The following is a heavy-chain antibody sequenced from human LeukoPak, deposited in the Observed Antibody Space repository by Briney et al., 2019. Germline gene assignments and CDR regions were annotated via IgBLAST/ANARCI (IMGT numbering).Heavy chain of an antibody. V-gene: IGHV1-18*01. CDR3: ARGPFDYDFWSGYSDLDAFDI. J-gene: IGHJ3*02. D-gene: IGHD3-3*01. Sequence: ASVKVSCKASGYTFTSYGISWVRQAPGQGLEWMGWISAYNGNTNYAQKLQGRVTMTTDTSTSTAYMELRSLRSDDTAVCYCARGPFDYDFWSGYSDLDAFDIWGQGTMVTVS. CDR1: GYTFTSYG. CDR2: ISAYNGNT.